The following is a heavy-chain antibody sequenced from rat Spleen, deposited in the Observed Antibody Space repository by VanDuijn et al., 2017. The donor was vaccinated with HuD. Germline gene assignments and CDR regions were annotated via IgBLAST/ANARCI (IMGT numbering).Heavy chain of an antibody. CDR1: GFTFSDYY. D-gene: IGHD1-4*01. CDR2: TSYDDSCT. V-gene: IGHV5-29*01. J-gene: IGHJ2*01. CDR3: ARPNYPGFNYFDY. Sequence: EVQLVESDGGLVQPGRSLKLSCAASGFTFSDYYMVWVRQAPTKGLEWVATTSYDDSCTYYRDSVKGRFTISRDNANSTLYLQMDSLRSEDTATYYCARPNYPGFNYFDYWGQGVMVTVSS.